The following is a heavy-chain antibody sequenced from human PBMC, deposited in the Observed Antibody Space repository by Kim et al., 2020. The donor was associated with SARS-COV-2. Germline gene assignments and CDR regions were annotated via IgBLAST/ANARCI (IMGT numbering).Heavy chain of an antibody. V-gene: IGHV4-30-4*01. D-gene: IGHD3-9*01. CDR1: GGSISSGDYY. Sequence: SETLSLTCTVSGGSISSGDYYWSWIRQPPGKGLEWIGYIYYSWSTYYNPSLKSRVTISVDTSKNQFSLKLSSVTAADTAVYYCARDLLRYFDWLSRGYYYYGMDVWGQGTTVTVSS. CDR2: IYYSWST. J-gene: IGHJ6*02. CDR3: ARDLLRYFDWLSRGYYYYGMDV.